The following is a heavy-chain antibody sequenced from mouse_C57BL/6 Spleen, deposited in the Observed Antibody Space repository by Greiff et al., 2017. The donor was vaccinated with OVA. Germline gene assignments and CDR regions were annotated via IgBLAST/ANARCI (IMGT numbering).Heavy chain of an antibody. Sequence: EVQLQESGGGLVKPGGSLKLSCAASGFTFSSYAMSWVRQTPEKRLEWVATISDGGSYTYYPDNVKGRFTISRDNAKNNLYLQMSHLKSEDTAMYYCARDRYYGSSYVRYFDVWGTGTTVTVSS. J-gene: IGHJ1*03. CDR1: GFTFSSYA. CDR2: ISDGGSYT. D-gene: IGHD1-1*01. CDR3: ARDRYYGSSYVRYFDV. V-gene: IGHV5-4*01.